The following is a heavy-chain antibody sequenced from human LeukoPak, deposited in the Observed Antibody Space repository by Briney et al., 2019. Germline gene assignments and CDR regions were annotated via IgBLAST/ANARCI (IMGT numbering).Heavy chain of an antibody. CDR2: ISYDGSNK. CDR3: AKVTYSGSYSGYYYYGMDV. D-gene: IGHD1-26*01. CDR1: GFTFSSYA. J-gene: IGHJ6*02. Sequence: GGSLRLSCAASGFTFSSYAMHWVRQAPGKGREWVAVISYDGSNKYYADSVKGRFTISRDNSKNTLYLQMNSLRAEDTAVYYCAKVTYSGSYSGYYYYGMDVWGQGTTVTVSS. V-gene: IGHV3-30-3*01.